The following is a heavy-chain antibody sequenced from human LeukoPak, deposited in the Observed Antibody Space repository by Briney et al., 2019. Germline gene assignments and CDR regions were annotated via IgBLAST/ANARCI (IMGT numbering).Heavy chain of an antibody. CDR1: GYTFTSYS. V-gene: IGHV1-18*01. D-gene: IGHD3-22*01. Sequence: ASVKVSCKASGYTFTSYSISWVRQAPGQGLEWMGWISAYNGNTNYAQKLQGRVTMTTDTSTSTAYMELRSLRSDDTAVYYCAKVDYYDSSGYYPFDYWGQGTLVTVSS. CDR2: ISAYNGNT. CDR3: AKVDYYDSSGYYPFDY. J-gene: IGHJ4*02.